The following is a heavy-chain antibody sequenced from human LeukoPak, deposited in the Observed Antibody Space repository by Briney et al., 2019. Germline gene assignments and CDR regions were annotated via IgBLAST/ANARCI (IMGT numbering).Heavy chain of an antibody. CDR2: IRYDASKE. D-gene: IGHD2-15*01. CDR1: GFNFKTYG. V-gene: IGHV3-30*02. CDR3: AKDFRSQQDEFYFDY. J-gene: IGHJ4*02. Sequence: GGSLRLSCAASGFNFKTYGMHWVRQAPGKGLEWVAFIRYDASKEDFADSVKGRFTISRDNSKNAVHLQMNSLRTEDTAVYFCAKDFRSQQDEFYFDYWGLGSLVTVSS.